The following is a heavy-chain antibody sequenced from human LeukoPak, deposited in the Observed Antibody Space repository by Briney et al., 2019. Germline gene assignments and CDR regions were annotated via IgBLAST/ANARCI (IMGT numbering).Heavy chain of an antibody. V-gene: IGHV3-73*01. CDR3: ARDLRFLEWLSNTYFDY. D-gene: IGHD3-3*01. CDR1: GFTFSGSA. Sequence: GGSLRLSCAASGFTFSGSAMHWVRLTSGKGLEWVGYIRSKTHNYATLYSASVKGRFTISRDDSKNTAYLQMNSLRAEDTAVYYCARDLRFLEWLSNTYFDYWGQGTLVTVSS. J-gene: IGHJ4*02. CDR2: IRSKTHNYAT.